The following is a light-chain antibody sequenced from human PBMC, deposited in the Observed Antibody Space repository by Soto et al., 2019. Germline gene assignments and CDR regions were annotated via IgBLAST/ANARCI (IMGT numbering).Light chain of an antibody. J-gene: IGKJ1*01. Sequence: ETVLTQSPGTLSLSPGERATLFCRASRSVSASYLAWYQQKPGQAPRLLIYGASSRATGIADRFSGSGSGTDFTFTISRLEPEDFAVYYCQQYGSSPPSWTFGQGTKVEIK. V-gene: IGKV3-20*01. CDR2: GAS. CDR1: RSVSASY. CDR3: QQYGSSPPSWT.